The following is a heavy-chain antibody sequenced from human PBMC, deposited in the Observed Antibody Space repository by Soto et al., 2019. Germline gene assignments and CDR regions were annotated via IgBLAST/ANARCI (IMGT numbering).Heavy chain of an antibody. J-gene: IGHJ5*02. CDR1: GGTFSSYA. CDR3: ARDLRNVDTAMVYNWFDP. V-gene: IGHV1-69*12. Sequence: QVQLVQSGAEVKKPGSSVKVSCKASGGTFSSYAISWVRQAPGQGLEWMGGIIPIFGTANYAQKFQGRVTITADESTSTAYMELSSLRSEDTAVYYCARDLRNVDTAMVYNWFDPWGQGTLVTVSS. D-gene: IGHD5-18*01. CDR2: IIPIFGTA.